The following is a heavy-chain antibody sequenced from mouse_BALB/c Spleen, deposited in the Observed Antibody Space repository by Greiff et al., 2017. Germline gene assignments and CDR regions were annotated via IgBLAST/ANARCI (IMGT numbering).Heavy chain of an antibody. V-gene: IGHV5-17*02. CDR2: ISSGSSTI. CDR3: ARDGYFYAMDY. D-gene: IGHD2-3*01. CDR1: GFTFSSFG. Sequence: EVKVVESGGGLVQPGGSRKLSCAASGFTFSSFGMHWVRQAPEKGLEWVAYISSGSSTIYYADTVKGRFTISRDNPKNTLFLQMTSLRSEDTAMYYCARDGYFYAMDYWGQGTSVTVSS. J-gene: IGHJ4*01.